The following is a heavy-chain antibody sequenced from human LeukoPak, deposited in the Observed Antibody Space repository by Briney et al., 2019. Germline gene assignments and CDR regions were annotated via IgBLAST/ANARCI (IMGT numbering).Heavy chain of an antibody. V-gene: IGHV1-3*01. CDR1: GYTFTSYA. J-gene: IGHJ4*02. Sequence: WASVKVSCKASGYTFTSYAMHWVRQAPGQRLEWMRWINAGNGNTKYSQKFQGRVTITRDTSASTAYMELSSLRSEDTAVYYCARGQHCSGGSCRLSYWGQGTLVTVSS. D-gene: IGHD2-15*01. CDR3: ARGQHCSGGSCRLSY. CDR2: INAGNGNT.